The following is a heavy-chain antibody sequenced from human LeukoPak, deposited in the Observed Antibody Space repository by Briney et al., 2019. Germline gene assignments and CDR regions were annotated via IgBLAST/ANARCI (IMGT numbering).Heavy chain of an antibody. CDR3: ADPTSRDSGDY. D-gene: IGHD3-16*01. V-gene: IGHV3-15*01. CDR1: GFTFRNAW. Sequence: KPGGSLRLYCVAYGFTFRNAWMSWVRQAPGKGLEWVGHIKSKTDGGTTDYAAPVKGRLTISRDDSKNTLYLQMNSLKTEDTAVYYCADPTSRDSGDYWGQGTLVTVSS. J-gene: IGHJ4*02. CDR2: IKSKTDGGTT.